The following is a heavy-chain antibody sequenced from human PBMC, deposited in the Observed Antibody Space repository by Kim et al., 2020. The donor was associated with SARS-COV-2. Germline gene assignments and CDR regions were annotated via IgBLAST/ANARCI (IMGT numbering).Heavy chain of an antibody. V-gene: IGHV3-7*01. J-gene: IGHJ5*02. D-gene: IGHD5-12*01. CDR3: ARYSFVDIVATTLGANWFET. Sequence: GGSLRLSCAASGFTFSSYWMSWVRQAPGKGLEWVANIKQDGSEKYYVDSVKGRFTISRDNAKNSLYLQMNSLRAEDTAVYYCARYSFVDIVATTLGANWFETWGPRTLVTVSS. CDR1: GFTFSSYW. CDR2: IKQDGSEK.